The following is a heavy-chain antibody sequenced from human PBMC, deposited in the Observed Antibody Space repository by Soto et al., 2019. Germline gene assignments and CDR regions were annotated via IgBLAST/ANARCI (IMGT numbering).Heavy chain of an antibody. CDR2: IIPIFGTA. D-gene: IGHD3-16*02. J-gene: IGHJ3*02. Sequence: SVKVSCKASGGTFSSYAISWVRQAPGQGLEWMGGIIPIFGTANYAQKFQGRVTITADKSTSTAYMELSSLRSEDTAVCYCARGGTSDNVCGSSRSPWCAFDIWGQLTMITV. V-gene: IGHV1-69*06. CDR1: GGTFSSYA. CDR3: ARGGTSDNVCGSSRSPWCAFDI.